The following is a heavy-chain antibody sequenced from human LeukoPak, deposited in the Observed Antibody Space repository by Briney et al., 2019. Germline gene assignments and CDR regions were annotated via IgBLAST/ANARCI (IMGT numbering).Heavy chain of an antibody. CDR1: GGTISTYY. D-gene: IGHD5-24*01. J-gene: IGHJ4*02. V-gene: IGHV4-59*01. CDR3: ARGAGTKEMAFGH. CDR2: IYYSGST. Sequence: SETLSLTCTVSGGTISTYYWSWIRQPPGKGLEWIGYIYYSGSTNYNPSLKSRVTISVDTSKNHFSLKLTSVTAADTAVYYCARGAGTKEMAFGHWGQGTLVTVSS.